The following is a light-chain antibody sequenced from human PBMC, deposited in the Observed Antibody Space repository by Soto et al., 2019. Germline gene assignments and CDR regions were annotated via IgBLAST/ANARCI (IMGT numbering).Light chain of an antibody. CDR1: SSDVGDYNY. CDR3: SSYTSSSTPVV. J-gene: IGLJ1*01. V-gene: IGLV2-14*03. CDR2: DVS. Sequence: QSALTQPASVSGSPGQSITISCTGTSSDVGDYNYVSWYQQHPGKAPKLMIYDVSNRPSGVSNRFSGSKSGNTASLTISGLQAEDEADYYCSSYTSSSTPVVFGTGTKLTVL.